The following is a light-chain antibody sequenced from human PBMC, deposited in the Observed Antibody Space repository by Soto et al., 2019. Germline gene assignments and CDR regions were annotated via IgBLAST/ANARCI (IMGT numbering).Light chain of an antibody. V-gene: IGKV3-15*01. J-gene: IGKJ4*01. CDR2: GAS. CDR1: HSISTN. Sequence: EIIMTHSPATLSASPGEGATLSCRTSHSISTNLAWYPHKRGQSPRLLVYGASTSAAGVPARFGGSGSGADFTRSTSSLQSEDFAVYDCQQYNSWPSFGGGTKVEGK. CDR3: QQYNSWPS.